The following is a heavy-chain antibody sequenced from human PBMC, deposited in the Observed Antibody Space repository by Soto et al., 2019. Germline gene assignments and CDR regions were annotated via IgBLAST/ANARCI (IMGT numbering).Heavy chain of an antibody. V-gene: IGHV4-31*03. CDR2: ISYGGST. J-gene: IGHJ4*02. Sequence: QVQLQESGPGLVKPSQTLSLTCTVSGGSINSGGYCWSWIRQHPGKGLDWIGCISYGGSTSYNPSLKSRVTISVHTSNNQCSLKLTSVTAADTSVYYCSRGILVWGQGALITVSS. CDR1: GGSINSGGYC. D-gene: IGHD5-18*01. CDR3: SRGILV.